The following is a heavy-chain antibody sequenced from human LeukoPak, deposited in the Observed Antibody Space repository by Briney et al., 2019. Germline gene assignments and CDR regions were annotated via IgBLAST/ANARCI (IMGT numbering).Heavy chain of an antibody. J-gene: IGHJ4*02. CDR2: ISGSGGST. D-gene: IGHD3-22*01. Sequence: PGGSLRLSCAASGFTFSSYAMSWVRQAPGKGLEWVSAISGSGGSTYYADSVKGRFTISRDNSKNTLYLQMNSLRAADTAVYYCAKVPTYYYDSSGLYYFDYWGQGTLVTVSS. CDR3: AKVPTYYYDSSGLYYFDY. V-gene: IGHV3-23*01. CDR1: GFTFSSYA.